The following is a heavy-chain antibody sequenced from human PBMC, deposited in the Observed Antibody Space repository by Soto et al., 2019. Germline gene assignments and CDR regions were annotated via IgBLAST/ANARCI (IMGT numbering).Heavy chain of an antibody. CDR1: GGSISSGGYY. V-gene: IGHV4-31*03. Sequence: KASETLSLTCTVSGGSISSGGYYWSWIRQHPGKGLEWIGYIYYSGSTYYNPSLKSRVTISADTSKNQFSLKLSSVTAADTAVYYCARVEYGVGGNYFDYWGQGTLVTVSS. CDR3: ARVEYGVGGNYFDY. D-gene: IGHD3-16*01. J-gene: IGHJ4*02. CDR2: IYYSGST.